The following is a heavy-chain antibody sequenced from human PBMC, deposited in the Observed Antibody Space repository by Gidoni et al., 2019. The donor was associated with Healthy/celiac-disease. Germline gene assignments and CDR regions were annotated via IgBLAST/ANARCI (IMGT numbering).Heavy chain of an antibody. J-gene: IGHJ6*03. D-gene: IGHD2-2*01. CDR3: AKDLSRGARLGWYMDV. Sequence: EVQLLESGGGLVQPGGSLRLSCAASGFTFSSYAMSWVRQAPGKGLEWVSAISGSGGSTYYADSVKGRFTISRDNSKNTLYLQMNSLRAEDTAVYYCAKDLSRGARLGWYMDVWGKGTTVTVSS. CDR1: GFTFSSYA. V-gene: IGHV3-23*01. CDR2: ISGSGGST.